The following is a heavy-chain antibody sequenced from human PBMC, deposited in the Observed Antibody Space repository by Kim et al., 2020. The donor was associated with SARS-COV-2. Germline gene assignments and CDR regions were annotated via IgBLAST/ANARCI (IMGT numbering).Heavy chain of an antibody. D-gene: IGHD3-9*01. J-gene: IGHJ5*02. V-gene: IGHV3-23*01. CDR1: GFTFSSYA. CDR2: ISGSGGST. CDR3: AKDRVPAWGFLTGYNVSPHIFDP. Sequence: GGSLRLSCAASGFTFSSYAMSWVRQAPGKGLEWVSAISGSGGSTYYADSVKGRFTISRDNSKNTLYLQMNSLRAEDTAVYYCAKDRVPAWGFLTGYNVSPHIFDPWGQGTLVTVSS.